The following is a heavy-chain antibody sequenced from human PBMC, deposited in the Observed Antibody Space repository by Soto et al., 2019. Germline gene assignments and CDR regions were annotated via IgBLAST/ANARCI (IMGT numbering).Heavy chain of an antibody. Sequence: SETLSLTCAVYGGSFSGYFWSWIRQPPGKGLEWIGEVNHSGYTNYNPSLKSRVTISVDTSRSQFSLKLSSVTAADTAVYYCVRTGMDVWGQGTTVTVSS. CDR3: VRTGMDV. J-gene: IGHJ6*02. V-gene: IGHV4-34*01. CDR1: GGSFSGYF. CDR2: VNHSGYT.